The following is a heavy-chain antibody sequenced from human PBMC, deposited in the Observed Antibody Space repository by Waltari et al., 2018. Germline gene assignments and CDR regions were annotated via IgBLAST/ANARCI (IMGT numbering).Heavy chain of an antibody. Sequence: EVQLVESGGGLIQPGGSLRLSCAASGFTVSSNYMSWVRQAPGKGLGWGSVIYSGGITYYADSVKGRFTISRDNSKNTLYLQMNSLRAEDTAVYYCASSGDGYNLHWGYFAYWGQGTLVTVSS. D-gene: IGHD5-12*01. V-gene: IGHV3-53*01. CDR3: ASSGDGYNLHWGYFAY. J-gene: IGHJ4*02. CDR1: GFTVSSNY. CDR2: IYSGGIT.